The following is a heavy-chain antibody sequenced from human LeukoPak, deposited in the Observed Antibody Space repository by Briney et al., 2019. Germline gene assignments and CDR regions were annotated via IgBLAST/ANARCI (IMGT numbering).Heavy chain of an antibody. CDR3: ARAGSSSWVLGDY. CDR1: GGSISSGDYY. CDR2: IYYSGST. V-gene: IGHV4-30-4*01. J-gene: IGHJ4*02. Sequence: SETLSLTCTVSGGSISSGDYYWSWIRQPPGEGLGWNGYIYYSGSTYYNPSLKSRVTISVDTSKNQFSLKLSSVTAADTAVYYCARAGSSSWVLGDYWGQGTLVTVSS. D-gene: IGHD6-13*01.